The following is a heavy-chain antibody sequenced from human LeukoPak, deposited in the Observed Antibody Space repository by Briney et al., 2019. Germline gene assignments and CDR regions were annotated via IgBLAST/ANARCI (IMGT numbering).Heavy chain of an antibody. D-gene: IGHD4-11*01. J-gene: IGHJ4*02. CDR2: IWNDGTDK. Sequence: PGRSLRLSCATSGFTFSHYGMHWVRQAPGKGLESVAVIWNDGTDKYYGDSVKGRFTISRDNSKNTVYLQMNSLRVEDTAVYYCAKDAQRGFDFSNSLESWGQGTLVTVSS. CDR1: GFTFSHYG. CDR3: AKDAQRGFDFSNSLES. V-gene: IGHV3-33*06.